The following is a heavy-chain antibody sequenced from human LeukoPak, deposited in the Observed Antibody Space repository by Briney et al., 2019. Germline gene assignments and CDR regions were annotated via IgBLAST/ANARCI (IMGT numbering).Heavy chain of an antibody. V-gene: IGHV3-30*18. CDR3: AKAHCSGGSCYYILDYFDY. J-gene: IGHJ4*02. Sequence: GGSLRLSCAASGFTFSSYGLHWVRQAPGKGLEWLAVISYEGSNTYYADSVKGRFTISRDNSKDTPYLQMNSRRAEDAAVYYCAKAHCSGGSCYYILDYFDYWGQGTLVTVSS. CDR2: ISYEGSNT. CDR1: GFTFSSYG. D-gene: IGHD2-15*01.